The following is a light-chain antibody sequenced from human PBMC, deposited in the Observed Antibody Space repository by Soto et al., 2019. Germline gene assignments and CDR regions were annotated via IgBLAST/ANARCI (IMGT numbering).Light chain of an antibody. J-gene: IGLJ2*01. CDR3: CSHASISIPVV. V-gene: IGLV2-23*01. CDR2: AGS. Sequence: QSALTQPASVSGSPGHSITVSCTGTSSDVGGYNLVSWYQQHPGKAPKLMIYAGSKRPSGVSNRFSGSKSGNTASLTISGLQAEDEADYYCCSHASISIPVVFGGGTKVTVL. CDR1: SSDVGGYNL.